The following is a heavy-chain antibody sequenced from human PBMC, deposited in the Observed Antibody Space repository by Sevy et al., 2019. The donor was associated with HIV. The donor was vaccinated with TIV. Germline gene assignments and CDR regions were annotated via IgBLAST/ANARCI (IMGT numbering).Heavy chain of an antibody. CDR1: GFTFSSYG. J-gene: IGHJ4*02. Sequence: GGSLRLPCAASGFTFSSYGMHWVRQAPGKGLEWVAVIWYDGSNKYYADSVKGRFTISRDNSKNTLYLQMNSLRAEDTAVYYCARDPVGYSYGFDYWGQGTLVTVSS. V-gene: IGHV3-33*01. CDR3: ARDPVGYSYGFDY. D-gene: IGHD5-18*01. CDR2: IWYDGSNK.